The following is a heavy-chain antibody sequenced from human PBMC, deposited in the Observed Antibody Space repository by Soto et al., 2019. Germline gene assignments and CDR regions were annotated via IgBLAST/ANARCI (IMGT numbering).Heavy chain of an antibody. Sequence: GGSLRLSFAASGFTFSSYGMHWVRQAPGKGLEWVAVIWYDGSNKYYADSVKGRFTISRDNSKNTLYLQMNSLRAEDTAVYYCARAHVYSSSWYYVYWGQGTLVTVSS. V-gene: IGHV3-33*01. J-gene: IGHJ4*02. CDR1: GFTFSSYG. CDR2: IWYDGSNK. CDR3: ARAHVYSSSWYYVY. D-gene: IGHD6-13*01.